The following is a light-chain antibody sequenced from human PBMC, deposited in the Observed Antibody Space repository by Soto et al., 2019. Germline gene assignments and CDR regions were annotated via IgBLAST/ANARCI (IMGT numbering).Light chain of an antibody. V-gene: IGKV1-13*02. J-gene: IGKJ5*01. CDR2: DAS. Sequence: AIQLTQSPSSLSASVGDRVTITCRASQGISSALAWYQQKPGKAPKLLIYDASSLESGVPSRFSGSGSGTDFTLTISSLQPEDFATYYCQQFNPFGQGTRLEIK. CDR3: QQFNP. CDR1: QGISSA.